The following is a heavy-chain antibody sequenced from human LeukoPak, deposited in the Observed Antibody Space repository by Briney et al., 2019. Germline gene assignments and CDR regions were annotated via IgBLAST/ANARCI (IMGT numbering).Heavy chain of an antibody. D-gene: IGHD6-13*01. Sequence: ASVKDSCKASGYTFTGYYMHWVRQAPGQGLEWMGWINPNSGATNYAQKFQGWVTMTRDTSISTAYMELSRLRSDDTAVYYCARVAAAAGHPYYYYGMDVWGQGTTVTVSS. J-gene: IGHJ6*02. CDR3: ARVAAAAGHPYYYYGMDV. V-gene: IGHV1-2*04. CDR2: INPNSGAT. CDR1: GYTFTGYY.